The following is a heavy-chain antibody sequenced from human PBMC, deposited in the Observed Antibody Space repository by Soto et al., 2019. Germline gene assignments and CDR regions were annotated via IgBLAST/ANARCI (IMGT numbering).Heavy chain of an antibody. Sequence: QLQLQESGPGLVKPSETLSLTCTVSGGSISSSSYYWGWIRQPPGKGLEWIGSIYYSGSTYYNPSLKSRVTISVDPSKNQFSLKLSSVTAADTAVYYCASLSPMIVVVMYYFDYWGQGTLVTVSS. CDR3: ASLSPMIVVVMYYFDY. J-gene: IGHJ4*02. CDR1: GGSISSSSYY. CDR2: IYYSGST. V-gene: IGHV4-39*01. D-gene: IGHD3-22*01.